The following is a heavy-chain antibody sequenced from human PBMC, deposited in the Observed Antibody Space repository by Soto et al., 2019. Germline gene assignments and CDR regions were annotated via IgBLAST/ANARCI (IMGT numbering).Heavy chain of an antibody. V-gene: IGHV3-66*01. CDR1: GFNVSSNY. CDR3: ARIKPPYYDFWSGYLDY. CDR2: IYSGGST. Sequence: GGSLRLSCAASGFNVSSNYMSWVRQAPGKGLEWVSVIYSGGSTYYADSVKGRFTISRDNSKNTLYLQMNSLRAEDTAVYYCARIKPPYYDFWSGYLDYWGQGTLVTVSS. D-gene: IGHD3-3*01. J-gene: IGHJ4*02.